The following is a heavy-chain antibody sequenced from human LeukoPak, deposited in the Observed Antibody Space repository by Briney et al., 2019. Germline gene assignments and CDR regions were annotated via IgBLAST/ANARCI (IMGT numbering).Heavy chain of an antibody. Sequence: SVKVSCKASGGTFSSYAISWVRQAPGQGLEWLGRIIPILGIANYAQKFQGRVTITADKSTSTAYMELSSLRSEDTAVYYCAQTFSSSRTFDYWGQGTLVTVSS. CDR1: GGTFSSYA. V-gene: IGHV1-69*04. CDR3: AQTFSSSRTFDY. D-gene: IGHD6-13*01. J-gene: IGHJ4*02. CDR2: IIPILGIA.